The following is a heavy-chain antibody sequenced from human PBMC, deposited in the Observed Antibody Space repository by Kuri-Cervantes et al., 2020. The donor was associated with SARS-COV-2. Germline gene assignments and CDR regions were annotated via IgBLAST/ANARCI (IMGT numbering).Heavy chain of an antibody. D-gene: IGHD6-19*01. V-gene: IGHV3-30*07. CDR2: ISYDGSNK. Sequence: GESLKISCAASGFTFSSYAMHWVRQAPGKGLEWVAVISYDGSNKYYADSVKGRFTISRDNSKNTLYLQMNSLRAEDTAVYYCARDRGSSGWWGMDVWGQGTTVTVSS. CDR3: ARDRGSSGWWGMDV. CDR1: GFTFSSYA. J-gene: IGHJ6*02.